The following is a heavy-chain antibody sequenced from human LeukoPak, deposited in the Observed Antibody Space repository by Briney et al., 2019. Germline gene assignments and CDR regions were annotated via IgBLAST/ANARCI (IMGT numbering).Heavy chain of an antibody. Sequence: SETLSLTCTVSGASISSGGYYWSWIRQPPGKGLEWIGYIYHSGSTYYNPSLKSRVTISVDRSKNQFSLKLSSVTAADTAVYYCARAEWTDCSSTSCIGHFQHWGQGTLVTVSS. CDR2: IYHSGST. V-gene: IGHV4-30-2*01. CDR1: GASISSGGYY. D-gene: IGHD2-2*01. CDR3: ARAEWTDCSSTSCIGHFQH. J-gene: IGHJ1*01.